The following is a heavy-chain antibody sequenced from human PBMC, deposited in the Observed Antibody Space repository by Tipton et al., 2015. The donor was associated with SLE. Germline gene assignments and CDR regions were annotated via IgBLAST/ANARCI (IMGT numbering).Heavy chain of an antibody. CDR2: ITDSGDST. D-gene: IGHD6-13*01. CDR1: GITFSIYS. J-gene: IGHJ4*02. Sequence: SLRLSCAASGITFSIYSMTWVRQAPGKGLEWVSAITDSGDSTYHADSVKGRFTISRDNSKNTLYLQMNSLRPEDTAVYYCAKGSAAARPYYFDYWGQGTLVTVSS. V-gene: IGHV3-23*01. CDR3: AKGSAAARPYYFDY.